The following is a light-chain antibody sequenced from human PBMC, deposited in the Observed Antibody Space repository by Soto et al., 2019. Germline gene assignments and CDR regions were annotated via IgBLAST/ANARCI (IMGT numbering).Light chain of an antibody. Sequence: QSVLTQPPSASGSPGQSVTISCAGSSSDIGASNSVSWYQQHPGKAPKLLISEVTKRRSGVPDRFSGSKSGNTASLTVSGLQADDEADYSCGSKAGSNKHVVFGGGTKLTVL. CDR2: EVT. CDR3: GSKAGSNKHVV. V-gene: IGLV2-8*01. CDR1: SSDIGASNS. J-gene: IGLJ2*01.